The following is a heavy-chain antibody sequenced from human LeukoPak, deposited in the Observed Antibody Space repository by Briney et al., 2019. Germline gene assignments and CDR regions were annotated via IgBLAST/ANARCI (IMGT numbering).Heavy chain of an antibody. D-gene: IGHD2-15*01. J-gene: IGHJ5*02. V-gene: IGHV5-51*01. Sequence: GESLKISCKGSGYSFTSYWIGWVRQMPGKGLEWMGIIYPGDSATRYSPSFQGQVTISADKSIDTAYLQWSSLKASDTAMYYCARGVDCSGGSCDPNWLDPWGQGTLVTVSS. CDR1: GYSFTSYW. CDR2: IYPGDSAT. CDR3: ARGVDCSGGSCDPNWLDP.